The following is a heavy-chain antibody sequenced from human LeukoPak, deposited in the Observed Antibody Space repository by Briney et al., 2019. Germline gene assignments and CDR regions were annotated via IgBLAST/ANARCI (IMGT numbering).Heavy chain of an antibody. CDR3: AKDILHWAQGVSDI. D-gene: IGHD2-8*02. CDR2: ISSSGETT. V-gene: IGHV3-23*01. J-gene: IGHJ3*02. CDR1: GFTFSSYA. Sequence: PGGSLRLSCAASGFTFSSYAMTWVRQAPGKGLEWVSVISSSGETTYYADSVKGRFTISRDNSKNTLYLQMNSLRAEDTALYYCAKDILHWAQGVSDIWGQGTMVSVSS.